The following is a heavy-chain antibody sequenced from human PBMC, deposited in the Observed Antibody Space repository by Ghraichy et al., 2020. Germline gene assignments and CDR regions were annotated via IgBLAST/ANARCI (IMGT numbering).Heavy chain of an antibody. J-gene: IGHJ2*01. CDR2: FYYSGST. D-gene: IGHD2-15*01. V-gene: IGHV4-59*01. CDR1: GGSISSYY. CDR3: SRGAVLGYCSGGSCPTDL. Sequence: SETLSLTCTVSGGSISSYYWSWIRQPPGKGLEGIGYFYYSGSTNYNPSLKSRVTISVDTSKNQFSLKLSSVTAADTAVYYCSRGAVLGYCSGGSCPTDLWGRGTLVTVSS.